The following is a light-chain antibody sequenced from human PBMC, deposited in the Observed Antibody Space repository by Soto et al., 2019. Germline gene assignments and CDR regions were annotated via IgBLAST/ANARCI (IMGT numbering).Light chain of an antibody. CDR2: DAS. CDR1: QSIISW. CDR3: QQYNSYSGT. V-gene: IGKV1-5*01. Sequence: DINLPHSPSTLSVSVPARVPRXSRASQSIISWLALYQQKPGKAPKLLIYDASSLESGVPSRFSGSGSGTEFTLTISNLQPDDFATYDCQQYNSYSGTFGQGTKVDI. J-gene: IGKJ1*01.